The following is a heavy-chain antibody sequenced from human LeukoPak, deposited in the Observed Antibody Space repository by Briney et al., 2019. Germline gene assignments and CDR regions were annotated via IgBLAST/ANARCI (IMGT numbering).Heavy chain of an antibody. J-gene: IGHJ6*03. V-gene: IGHV4-34*01. CDR3: ARGHSSSWYVGDYYYMDV. CDR1: GGSFSDYY. CDR2: INHRGST. D-gene: IGHD6-13*01. Sequence: PSETLSLTCAVYGGSFSDYYWSWIRQPPGKGLEWIGEINHRGSTNYNPSLKSRVSISVDTSKSQFSLRLSSVTAADTAVYYCARGHSSSWYVGDYYYMDVWGKGTTVTVSS.